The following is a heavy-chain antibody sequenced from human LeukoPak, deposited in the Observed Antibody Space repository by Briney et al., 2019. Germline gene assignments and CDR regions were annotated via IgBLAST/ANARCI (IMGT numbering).Heavy chain of an antibody. Sequence: PSETLSLTCTVSGGSISSGDYYWSWIRQPPGKGLEWIGYIYYSGSTYYNPSLKSRVTISVDTSKNQFSLKLSSVTAADTAVYYCARLMGQQLVNWFDPWGQGTLVTVSS. CDR1: GGSISSGDYY. CDR2: IYYSGST. J-gene: IGHJ5*02. D-gene: IGHD6-13*01. CDR3: ARLMGQQLVNWFDP. V-gene: IGHV4-30-4*01.